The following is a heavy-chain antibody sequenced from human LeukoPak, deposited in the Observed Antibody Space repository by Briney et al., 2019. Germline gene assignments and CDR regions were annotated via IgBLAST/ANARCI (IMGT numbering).Heavy chain of an antibody. J-gene: IGHJ5*02. CDR2: INYSGNT. CDR1: GGSISSDY. CDR3: ARLADLTTGGVTYHPFDP. Sequence: PSETLSLTCTVSGGSISSDYWSWVRQPPGKGLEWIAYINYSGNTNYSPSLKSRVTISIDTSKNQFSLRLNSVTAADTAVYYCARLADLTTGGVTYHPFDPWGQGTLVTVSS. V-gene: IGHV4-59*08. D-gene: IGHD2-8*02.